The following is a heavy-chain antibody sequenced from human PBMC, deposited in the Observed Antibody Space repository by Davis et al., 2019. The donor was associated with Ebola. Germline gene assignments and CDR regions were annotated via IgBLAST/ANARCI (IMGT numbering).Heavy chain of an antibody. V-gene: IGHV5-10-1*01. CDR3: ARYSNFYYYYGMDV. D-gene: IGHD4-11*01. Sequence: GESLKISCQGSAYSFTSYWISWVRQMPGKGLEWMGRIDPSDSYTNYSPSFQGHVTISADKSISTAYLQWSSLKASDTAMYYCARYSNFYYYYGMDVWGQGTTVTVSS. CDR1: AYSFTSYW. J-gene: IGHJ6*02. CDR2: IDPSDSYT.